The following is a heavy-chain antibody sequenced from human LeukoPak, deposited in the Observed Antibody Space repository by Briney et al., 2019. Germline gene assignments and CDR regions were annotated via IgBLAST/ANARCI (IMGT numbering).Heavy chain of an antibody. V-gene: IGHV4-39*01. Sequence: PSETLSLTCTVSGGSTSSSSYYWGWIRQPPGKGLEWIGSIYYSGSTYYNPSLKSRVTISVDTSKNQFSLKLSSVTAADTAVYYCARHSPKRPRDYGHYGLVGYWGQGTLVTVSS. D-gene: IGHD4-17*01. J-gene: IGHJ4*02. CDR3: ARHSPKRPRDYGHYGLVGY. CDR1: GGSTSSSSYY. CDR2: IYYSGST.